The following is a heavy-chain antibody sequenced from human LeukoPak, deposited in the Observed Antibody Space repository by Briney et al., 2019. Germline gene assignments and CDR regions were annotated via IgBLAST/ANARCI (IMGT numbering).Heavy chain of an antibody. CDR2: ISGGGRST. CDR3: ARGRYFDY. V-gene: IGHV3-23*01. CDR1: GFTFSTCA. J-gene: IGHJ4*02. Sequence: GGSLRLSCAASGFTFSTCAMSWVRQAPGKGLEWVSTISGGGRSTDYADSVKGHFTISRDNSKNTLYLQMNSLRAEDTAVYYCARGRYFDYWGQGTLVTVSS.